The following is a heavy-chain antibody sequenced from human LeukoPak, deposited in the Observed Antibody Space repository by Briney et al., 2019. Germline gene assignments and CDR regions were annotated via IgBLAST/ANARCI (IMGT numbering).Heavy chain of an antibody. D-gene: IGHD4-17*01. CDR3: ARDRSDGYGDFNFDY. V-gene: IGHV4-59*01. Sequence: PSETLSLTCTVSGGSISSYYWSWIRQPPGKGLEWIGYIYYSGSTNYNPSLKSRVTMSVDTSKNQFSLKLSSVTAADTAVYYCARDRSDGYGDFNFDYWGQGTLVTVSS. J-gene: IGHJ4*02. CDR1: GGSISSYY. CDR2: IYYSGST.